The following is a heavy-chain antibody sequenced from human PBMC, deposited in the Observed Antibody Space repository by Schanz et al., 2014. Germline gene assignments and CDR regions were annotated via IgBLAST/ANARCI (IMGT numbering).Heavy chain of an antibody. Sequence: VQLVESGGGLVQPGRSLRLSCAASGFTFRGHAMHLVRQAPGKGLEKVAAISTDGTNTYYAASVRGRFTISRDNSKNTVYLQMDSLRSEDTAVYYCTRDRGALVTHNDALNLWGQGTMVSVSS. CDR1: GFTFRGHA. V-gene: IGHV3-30*04. CDR2: ISTDGTNT. CDR3: TRDRGALVTHNDALNL. D-gene: IGHD2-8*02. J-gene: IGHJ3*01.